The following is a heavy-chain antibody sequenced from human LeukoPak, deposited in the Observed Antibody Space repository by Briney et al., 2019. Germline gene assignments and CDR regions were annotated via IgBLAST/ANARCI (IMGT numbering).Heavy chain of an antibody. V-gene: IGHV3-23*01. Sequence: GGSLRLSCAASRFTFNTYATSCVRHAPEKGVECVSAINGRVENTYYADSVKGRLTISTDISKNTRYLQTNTQRVEDTAFHYCARKSGGDCYDYWGQGTLVAVSS. D-gene: IGHD2-21*01. CDR1: RFTFNTYA. J-gene: IGHJ4*02. CDR2: INGRVENT. CDR3: ARKSGGDCYDY.